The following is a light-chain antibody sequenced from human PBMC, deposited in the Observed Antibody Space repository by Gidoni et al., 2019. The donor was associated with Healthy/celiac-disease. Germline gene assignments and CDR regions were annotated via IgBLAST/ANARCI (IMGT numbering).Light chain of an antibody. J-gene: IGKJ2*01. V-gene: IGKV1-39*01. CDR2: AAS. Sequence: DIQMTQSPSSLSASVGDRVTITGRASQSISSYLNWYQQKPGKAPKLLIYAASSLQSGVPSRFSGSGSGTDFTLTISSLQPEDFATYYCQQSYSTPRTFXQXTKLXIK. CDR3: QQSYSTPRT. CDR1: QSISSY.